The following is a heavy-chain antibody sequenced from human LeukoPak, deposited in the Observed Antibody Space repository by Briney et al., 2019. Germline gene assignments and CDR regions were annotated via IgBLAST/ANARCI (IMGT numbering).Heavy chain of an antibody. Sequence: ASVKVSCKASGYTFTSYGISWVRQAPGQGLEWMGWISAYNGNTNYAQKLQGRVTMTTDTSTSTAYMELRSLRSDDTAVYYCARVDLYYDSSGYTMGGWFDPWGQGTLVTVSS. CDR3: ARVDLYYDSSGYTMGGWFDP. D-gene: IGHD3-22*01. J-gene: IGHJ5*02. V-gene: IGHV1-18*01. CDR1: GYTFTSYG. CDR2: ISAYNGNT.